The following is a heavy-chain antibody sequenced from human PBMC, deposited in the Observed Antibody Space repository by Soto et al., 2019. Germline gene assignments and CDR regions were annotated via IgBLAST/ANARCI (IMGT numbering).Heavy chain of an antibody. CDR1: GFSLSDYS. D-gene: IGHD2-15*01. Sequence: EVQLLESGGGLVQPGGSLRLSCAASGFSLSDYSMTWVRQAPGRGLEWVSTLTPAGTTFYADSVKGRFTISRDNYRNTLSLHMYNLRAEDTARYYCAKRATTVPTPGNYFDSWGQGTLVTVSS. V-gene: IGHV3-23*01. CDR2: LTPAGTT. J-gene: IGHJ4*02. CDR3: AKRATTVPTPGNYFDS.